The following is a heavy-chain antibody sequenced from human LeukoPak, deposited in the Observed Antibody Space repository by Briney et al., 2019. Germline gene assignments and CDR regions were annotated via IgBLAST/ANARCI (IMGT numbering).Heavy chain of an antibody. V-gene: IGHV1-69*13. J-gene: IGHJ5*02. CDR3: ARRRVDYDFWSVYFDWFDP. CDR1: GGTFSSYA. CDR2: IIPIFGTA. D-gene: IGHD3-3*01. Sequence: SVKVSCKASGGTFSSYAISLVRQAPGQGLEWMGGIIPIFGTANYVQKFQGRVTITADESTSTAYMELSSLRSEDTAVYYCARRRVDYDFWSVYFDWFDPWGQGTLVSVSS.